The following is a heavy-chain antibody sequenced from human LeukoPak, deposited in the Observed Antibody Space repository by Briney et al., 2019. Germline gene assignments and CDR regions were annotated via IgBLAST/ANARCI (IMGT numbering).Heavy chain of an antibody. Sequence: SETLSLTCAVYGGSFSGYYWSWIRQPPGKGLEWIGEINHSGSTNYNPSLKRRVTISVDTSKNQFSLKLSAVTAADTAVYYCARVFGAYGDYYYYGMDVWGKGTTVTVSS. J-gene: IGHJ6*04. CDR2: INHSGST. D-gene: IGHD4-17*01. CDR3: ARVFGAYGDYYYYGMDV. CDR1: GGSFSGYY. V-gene: IGHV4-34*01.